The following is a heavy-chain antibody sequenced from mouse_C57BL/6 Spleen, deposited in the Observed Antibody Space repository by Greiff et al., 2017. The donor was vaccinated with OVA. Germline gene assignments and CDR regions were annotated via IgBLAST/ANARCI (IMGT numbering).Heavy chain of an antibody. V-gene: IGHV2-2*01. CDR1: GFSFTSYG. CDR2: IWSGGGT. Sequence: VNVVESGPGLVQPSQSLSFTCTVSGFSFTSYGVHWVRQSPGKGLEWLGVIWSGGGTDYNAAFISRLSNSKDNSKSQVFFKMNSLQADDSDIYYGARNEATGLYFLYWGQGTTLPVSS. D-gene: IGHD4-1*01. CDR3: ARNEATGLYFLY. J-gene: IGHJ2*01.